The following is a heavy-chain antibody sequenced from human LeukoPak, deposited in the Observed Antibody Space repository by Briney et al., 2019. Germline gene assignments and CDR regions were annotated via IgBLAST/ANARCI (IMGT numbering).Heavy chain of an antibody. CDR2: LSPNSGNT. J-gene: IGHJ5*02. CDR1: GYTFSTYD. Sequence: GASVKVSFEASGYTFSTYDINWVRQASGQGLEWMGWLSPNSGNTGYSQKFQGRVTITRNTSISTAYMELSSLRSEDTAVYYCARGWTLVGFDPWGQGTLVTVSS. CDR3: ARGWTLVGFDP. V-gene: IGHV1-8*03. D-gene: IGHD4-23*01.